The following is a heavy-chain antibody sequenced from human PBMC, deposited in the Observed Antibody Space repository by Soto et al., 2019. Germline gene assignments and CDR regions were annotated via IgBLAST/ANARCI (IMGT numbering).Heavy chain of an antibody. CDR2: IWYDGSNK. J-gene: IGHJ4*02. D-gene: IGHD3-22*01. Sequence: QVQLVESGGGVVQPGRSLRLSCAASGFTFSSYGMHWVRQAPGKGLEWVAVIWYDGSNKYYADSVKGRFTISRDNSKNTLYLQMTSLRAEDTAVYYCAREGIYYESSGPWGYWGQGTLVTVSS. CDR1: GFTFSSYG. V-gene: IGHV3-33*01. CDR3: AREGIYYESSGPWGY.